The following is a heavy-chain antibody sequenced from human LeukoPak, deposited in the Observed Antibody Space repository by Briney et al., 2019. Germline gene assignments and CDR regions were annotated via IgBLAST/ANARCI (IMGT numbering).Heavy chain of an antibody. CDR2: IDTAGDT. V-gene: IGHV3-13*01. CDR1: GFTFSSYD. J-gene: IGHJ4*02. Sequence: GGSLRLSCAASGFTFSSYDMHWVRQATGKGLEWVSAIDTAGDTYYPGSVKGRFTISRENAKNSLYLQMNSLRAGDTAVYYCARGGYSYGLDYWGQGTLVTVSS. D-gene: IGHD5-18*01. CDR3: ARGGYSYGLDY.